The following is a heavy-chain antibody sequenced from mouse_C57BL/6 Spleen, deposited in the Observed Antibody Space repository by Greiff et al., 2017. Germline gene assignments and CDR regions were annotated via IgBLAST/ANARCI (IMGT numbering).Heavy chain of an antibody. CDR3: EIHEDDHYYAMEY. CDR2: LRSKSNNYST. V-gene: IGHV10-1*01. D-gene: IGHD2-12*01. J-gene: IGHJ4*01. Sequence: GGGLVQPKGSLKLSCAASGFSFNTYAMNWVRQAPGKGLEWVARLRSKSNNYSTYYADSVKDRFTISRDDSESMLYLQMNNLKTENTAMYYCEIHEDDHYYAMEYWGQGTPVTVSS. CDR1: GFSFNTYA.